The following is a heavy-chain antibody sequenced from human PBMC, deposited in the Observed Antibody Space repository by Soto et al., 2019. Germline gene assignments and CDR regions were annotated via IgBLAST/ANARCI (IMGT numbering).Heavy chain of an antibody. Sequence: SAWDRIRQPPGKGLEWIGSIYHSGSTYYNPSLKSRVTISVDTSKNQLSLKLGSVTAADTALYYRARDKGSILDDWPHGSLVTGS. V-gene: IGHV4-38-2*02. CDR1: SA. J-gene: IGHJ4*01. D-gene: IGHD2-2*01. CDR3: ARDKGSILDD. CDR2: IYHSGST.